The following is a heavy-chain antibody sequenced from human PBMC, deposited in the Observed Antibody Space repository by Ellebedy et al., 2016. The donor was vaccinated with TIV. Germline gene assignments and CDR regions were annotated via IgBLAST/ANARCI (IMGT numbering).Heavy chain of an antibody. CDR3: AREGGPYYYYGMDV. J-gene: IGHJ6*02. V-gene: IGHV3-13*01. CDR1: GFTFSSYD. CDR2: IGTAGDT. D-gene: IGHD2-15*01. Sequence: PGGSLRLSCAASGFTFSSYDMHWVRQATGKGLEWVSAIGTAGDTYYPGSVKGRFTISRENAKNSLYLQMNSLRAGDTAVYYCAREGGPYYYYGMDVWGQGTTVTVSS.